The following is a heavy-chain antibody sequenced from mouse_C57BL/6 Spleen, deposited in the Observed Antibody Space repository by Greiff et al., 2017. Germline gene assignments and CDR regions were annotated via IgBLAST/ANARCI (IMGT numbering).Heavy chain of an antibody. CDR2: IYPGDGDT. D-gene: IGHD3-3*01. J-gene: IGHJ1*03. Sequence: VQLQQSGPELVKPGASVKISCKASGYAFSSSWMNWVKQRPGKGLEWIGRIYPGDGDTNYNGKFKGKATLTADKSSSTAYMQLSSLTSEDSAVYFCARGLDFDVWGTGTTVTVSS. CDR3: ARGLDFDV. CDR1: GYAFSSSW. V-gene: IGHV1-82*01.